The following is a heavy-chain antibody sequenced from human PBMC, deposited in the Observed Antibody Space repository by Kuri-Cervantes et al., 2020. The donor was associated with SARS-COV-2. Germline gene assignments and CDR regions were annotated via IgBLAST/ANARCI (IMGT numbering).Heavy chain of an antibody. D-gene: IGHD3-22*01. CDR2: ISAYNGNT. V-gene: IGHV1-18*01. Sequence: ASVKVSCKASGYTFTSYGISWVRQAPGQGLEWMGWISAYNGNTNYAQKLQGRVTITADESTSTAYMELSSLRSEDTAVYYCAAGDSSGYYYYWFDPWGQGTLVTVSS. CDR1: GYTFTSYG. CDR3: AAGDSSGYYYYWFDP. J-gene: IGHJ5*02.